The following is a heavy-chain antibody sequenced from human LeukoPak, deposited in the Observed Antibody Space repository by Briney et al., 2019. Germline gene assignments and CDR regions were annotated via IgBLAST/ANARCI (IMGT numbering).Heavy chain of an antibody. Sequence: SQTLSLTCAISGDSIFTNNVAWNWIRRSPSRGLEWLGRTYYRSKWSFDYAVSVKSRITINADTSKNRFSLQLSSVTPEDTAVYYCARGKYTSFDNWGQGTLVTVSS. J-gene: IGHJ4*02. CDR2: TYYRSKWSF. D-gene: IGHD6-6*01. CDR3: ARGKYTSFDN. V-gene: IGHV6-1*01. CDR1: GDSIFTNNVA.